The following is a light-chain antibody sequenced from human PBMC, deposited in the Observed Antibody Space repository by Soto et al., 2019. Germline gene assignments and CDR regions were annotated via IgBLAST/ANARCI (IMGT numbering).Light chain of an antibody. Sequence: QSVLTQPPSVSGAPGQRVTISCTASSSNIGAGYDVHWYQQLPGTAPKLLIYGNTNRPSGVPDRFSGSKSGTSASLAITGLQAEDEVDYYCQSYDSSLSAWVFGGGTKVTVL. V-gene: IGLV1-40*01. CDR2: GNT. CDR1: SSNIGAGYD. J-gene: IGLJ3*02. CDR3: QSYDSSLSAWV.